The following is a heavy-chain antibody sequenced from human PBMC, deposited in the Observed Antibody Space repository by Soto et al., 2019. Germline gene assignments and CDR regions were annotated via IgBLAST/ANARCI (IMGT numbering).Heavy chain of an antibody. CDR3: ARDTQRGYSGYFDS. D-gene: IGHD5-12*01. CDR1: GGSLSSGGYY. J-gene: IGHJ4*02. Sequence: VQLQESGPGLVKPSQTLSLSCTVSGGSLSSGGYYWSRIRQHPGKGLEWIGFIYYSGSTYYNPSLKSRVTISVDTSQNQFSLKLSSVTAADTAVYYCARDTQRGYSGYFDSWGQGTLVTVSS. CDR2: IYYSGST. V-gene: IGHV4-31*03.